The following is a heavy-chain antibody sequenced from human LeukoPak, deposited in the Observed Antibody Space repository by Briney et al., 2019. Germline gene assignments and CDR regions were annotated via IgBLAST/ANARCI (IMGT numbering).Heavy chain of an antibody. Sequence: ASVKVSCKASGYTFTGYYMHWVRQAPGQGLEWMGWINPNSGGTNYAQKFQGRVTMTRDTSISTAYMELSRQRSDDTAVYYCARVTVTTTDFDYWGQGTLVTVSS. V-gene: IGHV1-2*02. CDR3: ARVTVTTTDFDY. CDR1: GYTFTGYY. J-gene: IGHJ4*02. CDR2: INPNSGGT. D-gene: IGHD4-17*01.